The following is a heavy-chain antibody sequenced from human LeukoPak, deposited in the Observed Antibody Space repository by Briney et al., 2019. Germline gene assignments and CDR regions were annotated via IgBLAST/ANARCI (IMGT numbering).Heavy chain of an antibody. CDR3: ARAYYCGGGSCKLEY. CDR1: GSRFNSYW. D-gene: IGHD2-15*01. V-gene: IGHV5-51*01. Sequence: GGSLQISCQGSGSRFNSYWIAGVRQVPGKGLEWMGMIYPGDSDTRYSPSFRGQNTISADKSNNNSCQRWRSLKASDTAMYYCARAYYCGGGSCKLEYWGQGTLVTVSS. CDR2: IYPGDSDT. J-gene: IGHJ4*02.